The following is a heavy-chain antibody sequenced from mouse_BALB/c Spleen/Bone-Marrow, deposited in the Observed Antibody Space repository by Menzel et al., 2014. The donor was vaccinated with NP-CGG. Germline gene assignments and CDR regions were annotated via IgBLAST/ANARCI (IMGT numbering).Heavy chain of an antibody. Sequence: VQLQQSVAELVKPGASVKLFCTASGINIKDAYMHWVKQRPEQRLERIGRIDPANGNTKYDPKFQGKATITADTSSNTALLHLSSLTSEDTAVYYCANDWFAYWCQVTLVTVSA. V-gene: IGHV14-3*02. CDR1: GINIKDAY. J-gene: IGHJ3*01. D-gene: IGHD2-3*01. CDR2: IDPANGNT. CDR3: ANDWFAY.